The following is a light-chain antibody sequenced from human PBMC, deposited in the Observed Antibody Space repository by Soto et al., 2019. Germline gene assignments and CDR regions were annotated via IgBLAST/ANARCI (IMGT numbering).Light chain of an antibody. CDR2: DVT. CDR3: SSYASGGTYV. CDR1: SSDVGGYNS. J-gene: IGLJ1*01. Sequence: QSGLTQRPSVSGSPAQCIAIPCTGTSSDVGGYNSVSWYQQHPGKAPKLMIYDVTNRPSGVSNRFSGSKSGNTASLTISGLQAEDEADYYCSSYASGGTYVFGTGTKVTVL. V-gene: IGLV2-14*01.